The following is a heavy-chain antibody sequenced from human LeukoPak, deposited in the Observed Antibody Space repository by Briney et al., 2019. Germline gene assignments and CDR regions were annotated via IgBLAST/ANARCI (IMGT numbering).Heavy chain of an antibody. CDR1: GGSVSSGSYY. V-gene: IGHV4-61*01. J-gene: IGHJ4*02. CDR2: IYYSGST. CDR3: AREVNYYGSGYFDY. Sequence: SETLSLTCTVSGGSVSSGSYYWSWIRQPPGKGLEWIGYIYYSGSTNYNPSLKSRVTISVDTSKNQFSLKLSSVTAADTAVYYCAREVNYYGSGYFDYWGQGTLVTVSS. D-gene: IGHD3-10*01.